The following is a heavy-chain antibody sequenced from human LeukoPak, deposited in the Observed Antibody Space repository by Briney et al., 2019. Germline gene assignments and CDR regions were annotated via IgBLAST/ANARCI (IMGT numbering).Heavy chain of an antibody. CDR1: GLTFSSYG. CDR3: ARETSGGQNWFDP. Sequence: GGSLRLSCAASGLTFSSYGMHWVRQAPGKGLEWVAVIWYDGSNKYYADSVKGRFTISRDNSKNTLYLQMNSLRAEDTAVYYCARETSGGQNWFDPWGQGTLVTVSS. CDR2: IWYDGSNK. J-gene: IGHJ5*02. D-gene: IGHD1-26*01. V-gene: IGHV3-33*01.